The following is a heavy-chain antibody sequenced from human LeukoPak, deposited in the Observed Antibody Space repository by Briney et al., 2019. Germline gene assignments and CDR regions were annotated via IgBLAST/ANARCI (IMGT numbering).Heavy chain of an antibody. CDR3: ARETYYYDSSGYYRLAGWFDP. J-gene: IGHJ5*02. D-gene: IGHD3-22*01. V-gene: IGHV1-2*02. Sequence: ASVKVSCKASGYTFTGYYMHWVRQAPGQGLEWMGWINPNSGGTNYAQKFQGRVNMSRDTSISTAYMELSRLRSDDTAVYYCARETYYYDSSGYYRLAGWFDPWGQGTLVTVSS. CDR1: GYTFTGYY. CDR2: INPNSGGT.